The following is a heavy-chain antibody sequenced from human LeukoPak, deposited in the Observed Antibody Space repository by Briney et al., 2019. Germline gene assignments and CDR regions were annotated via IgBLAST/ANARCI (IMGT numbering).Heavy chain of an antibody. Sequence: PSETLSLTCTVSGALISSGSYYWSWIRQPAGKGLEWIGRMYTSGSTNYNPSLKSRVTISVDTSKNQFSLKLSSVTAADTAVYYCARMTAMGLNQDYWGQGTLVTVSS. D-gene: IGHD5-18*01. J-gene: IGHJ4*02. V-gene: IGHV4-61*02. CDR1: GALISSGSYY. CDR3: ARMTAMGLNQDY. CDR2: MYTSGST.